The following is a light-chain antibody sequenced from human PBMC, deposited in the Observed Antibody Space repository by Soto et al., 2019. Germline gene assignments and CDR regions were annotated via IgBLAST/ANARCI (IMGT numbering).Light chain of an antibody. Sequence: IQMTQSASSLSASVGDIVTITCRASQSISRSLRWYQQKPGKAPKLLISVASCLQSGVPARFSGSGSGTDFTLTIDSLQPEDFATYLCQQSYSLPYTFGQGTKLDIK. CDR1: QSISRS. CDR3: QQSYSLPYT. CDR2: VAS. J-gene: IGKJ2*01. V-gene: IGKV1-39*01.